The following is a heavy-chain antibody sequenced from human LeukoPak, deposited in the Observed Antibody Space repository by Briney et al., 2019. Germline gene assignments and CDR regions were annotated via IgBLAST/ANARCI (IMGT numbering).Heavy chain of an antibody. V-gene: IGHV1-2*02. CDR1: GYTFTGYY. CDR3: ARPRYCSGGSCYSYYFDY. J-gene: IGHJ4*02. D-gene: IGHD2-15*01. Sequence: ASVKVSCKASGYTFTGYYMHWVRQAPGQGLEWMGWINPNSGGTNYAQKFQGRVTMTRDTSVSTAYMELSRLRSADTAVYYCARPRYCSGGSCYSYYFDYWGQGTLVTVSS. CDR2: INPNSGGT.